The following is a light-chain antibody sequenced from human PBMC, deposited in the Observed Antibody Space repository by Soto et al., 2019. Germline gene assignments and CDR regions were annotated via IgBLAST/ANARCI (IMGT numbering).Light chain of an antibody. V-gene: IGKV1-5*03. J-gene: IGKJ1*01. Sequence: DIQMTQSPSTLSASVGDRVTITCRASQSISSWLAWYQQKPGKAPKRLIYKASSLESGVPSRFSGSGSGTEFTLTIRSLQPDDFASYYCQQYNSYSWTFGQGTKVEIK. CDR3: QQYNSYSWT. CDR1: QSISSW. CDR2: KAS.